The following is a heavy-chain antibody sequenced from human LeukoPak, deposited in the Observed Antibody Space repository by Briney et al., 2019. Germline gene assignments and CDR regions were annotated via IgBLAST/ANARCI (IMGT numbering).Heavy chain of an antibody. CDR3: ATETIGRHYDY. J-gene: IGHJ4*02. Sequence: GGSLRLSCAASGFTFSSCGFNWVCQAPGKGLEWGSSIGPTGTDRYYADSVRGRFTISRDNAKNSMYLQMASLRDEDTAVYYCATETIGRHYDYWGQGTLLTVSS. CDR2: IGPTGTDR. V-gene: IGHV3-21*01. CDR1: GFTFSSCG. D-gene: IGHD1-14*01.